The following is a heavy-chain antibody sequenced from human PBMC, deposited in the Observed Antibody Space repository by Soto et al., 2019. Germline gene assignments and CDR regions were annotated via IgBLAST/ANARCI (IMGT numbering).Heavy chain of an antibody. CDR1: VVSLSTKEKG. V-gene: IGHV2-5*01. D-gene: IGHD6-13*01. J-gene: IGHJ6*02. CDR2: IYWNDDK. Sequence: TFRLRLTISVVSLSTKEKGVGWIRQPPGKALEWLALIYWNDDKRYSPSLKSRLTITKDTSKNQVVLTMTNMDPVDTATYYCAHSLNSSSWGLNYCYHYGMDVWGQGTAVT. CDR3: AHSLNSSSWGLNYCYHYGMDV.